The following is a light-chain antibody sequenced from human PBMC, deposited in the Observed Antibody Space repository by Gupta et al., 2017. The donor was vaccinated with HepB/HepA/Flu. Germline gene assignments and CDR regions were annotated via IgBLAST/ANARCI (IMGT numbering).Light chain of an antibody. Sequence: QSALTQPASVSGSPGQSTTISCTGTSSDVGGYNYVSWYQQHPGKAPTLMIYDVSNRPSGVSNRFSGSKSGNTASLTISGLQAEDEADYYCSSYTSSSPYVFGTGTKVTVL. J-gene: IGLJ1*01. CDR3: SSYTSSSPYV. CDR2: DVS. V-gene: IGLV2-14*03. CDR1: SSDVGGYNY.